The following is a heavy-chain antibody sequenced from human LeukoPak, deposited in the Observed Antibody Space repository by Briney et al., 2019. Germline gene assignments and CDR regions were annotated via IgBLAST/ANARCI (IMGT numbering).Heavy chain of an antibody. J-gene: IGHJ3*02. CDR1: GYTFTGYY. V-gene: IGHV1-2*04. Sequence: GASVKVSCKASGYTFTGYYMHWVRQAPGQGLEWMGWINPNSGGANYAQKFQGWVTMTRDTSISTAYMELSRLRSDDTAVYYCARSDIGSSWYDDASDIWGQGTMVTVSS. CDR2: INPNSGGA. CDR3: ARSDIGSSWYDDASDI. D-gene: IGHD6-13*01.